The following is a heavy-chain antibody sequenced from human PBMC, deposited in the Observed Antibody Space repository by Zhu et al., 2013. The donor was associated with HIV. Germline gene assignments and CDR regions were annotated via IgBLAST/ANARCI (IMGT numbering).Heavy chain of an antibody. CDR2: MNPNSGNT. CDR1: GYTFTSYD. D-gene: IGHD2-2*01. Sequence: QVQLVQSGAEVKKPGASVKVSCKASGYTFTSYDINWVRQATGQGLEWMGWMNPNSGNTGYAQKFQGRVTMTRNTSISTAYMELSSLRSEDTAVYYCARVGMGRDCSSTSCYFLLQHWGQGTLVTVSS. V-gene: IGHV1-8*01. J-gene: IGHJ1*01. CDR3: ARVGMGRDCSSTSCYFLLQH.